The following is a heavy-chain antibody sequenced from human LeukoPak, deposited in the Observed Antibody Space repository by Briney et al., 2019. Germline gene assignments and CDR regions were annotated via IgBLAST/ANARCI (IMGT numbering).Heavy chain of an antibody. Sequence: GGSLRLSCAASGFTFSLSAMTGVRQPPGKGLEWVATVSNSGAATYYADSVKGRFSISRDNSKNTVSLEMSNLRTDDTAIYYCAKEAFRPALLDFWGQGSLVTVSS. J-gene: IGHJ4*02. CDR3: AKEAFRPALLDF. CDR1: GFTFSLSA. D-gene: IGHD2-21*01. CDR2: VSNSGAAT. V-gene: IGHV3-23*01.